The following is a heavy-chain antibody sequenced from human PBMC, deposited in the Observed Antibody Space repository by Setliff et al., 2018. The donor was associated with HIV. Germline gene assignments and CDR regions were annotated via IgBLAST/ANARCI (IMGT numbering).Heavy chain of an antibody. CDR2: IIPVFGET. Sequence: SVKVSCKASGGTFSSYDIIWVRQAPGQGLEWMGRIIPVFGETNYAQKFQGRVTITADEFTSTAYMELSSLRSEDTAVYYCARGGRVVPAATGSNAYDIWGQGTKVTVSS. J-gene: IGHJ3*02. D-gene: IGHD2-2*01. CDR3: ARGGRVVPAATGSNAYDI. V-gene: IGHV1-69*13. CDR1: GGTFSSYD.